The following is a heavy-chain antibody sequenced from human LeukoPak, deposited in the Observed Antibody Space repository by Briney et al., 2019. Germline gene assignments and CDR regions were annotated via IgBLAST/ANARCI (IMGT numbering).Heavy chain of an antibody. CDR2: INPNSGGT. CDR1: GYTFTGYY. Sequence: ASVKVSCKASGYTFTGYYMHWVRQAPGQGLEWMGWINPNSGGTNYAQKFQGRVIMTRDTSISTAYMELSRLRSDDTAVYYCASRSRGYSYGILDAFDIWGQGTMVTVSS. CDR3: ASRSRGYSYGILDAFDI. V-gene: IGHV1-2*02. D-gene: IGHD5-18*01. J-gene: IGHJ3*02.